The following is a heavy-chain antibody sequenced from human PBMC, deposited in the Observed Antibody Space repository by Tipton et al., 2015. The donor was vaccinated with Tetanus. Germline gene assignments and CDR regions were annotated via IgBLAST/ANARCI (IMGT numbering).Heavy chain of an antibody. CDR1: GFSFTYFR. D-gene: IGHD7-27*01. J-gene: IGHJ4*02. CDR3: AGYETGGYIHH. CDR2: INVADSDT. V-gene: IGHV5-51*01. Sequence: QLVQSGAEVKKPGESLKISCKGSGFSFTYFRIGWVRQMPGKGLEWMGVINVADSDTRYSPSFQGQVIISADKSISTAYLRWSSLKASDSAMYYCAGYETGGYIHHWGRGALVTVSS.